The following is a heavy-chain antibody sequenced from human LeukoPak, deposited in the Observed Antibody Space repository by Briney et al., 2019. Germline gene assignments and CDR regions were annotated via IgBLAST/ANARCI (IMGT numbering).Heavy chain of an antibody. V-gene: IGHV4-4*07. D-gene: IGHD2-15*01. CDR2: IYTSGGT. Sequence: SEALSLTCTVSGGSISNYYWSWIRQPAGKGLEWIGHIYTSGGTNYNPSLKSRVTMSGDTSKNQFSLRLNSVTAADTAVYYCARGGGRDYYYYYMDVWGKGTTVTISS. J-gene: IGHJ6*03. CDR1: GGSISNYY. CDR3: ARGGGRDYYYYYMDV.